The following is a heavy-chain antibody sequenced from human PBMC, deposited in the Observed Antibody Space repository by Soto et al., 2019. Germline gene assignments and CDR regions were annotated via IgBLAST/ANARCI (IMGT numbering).Heavy chain of an antibody. CDR3: VRADSSGYTFEH. CDR1: GGSITSGGYY. CDR2: IYYRGTT. D-gene: IGHD3-22*01. Sequence: QVQLQESGPGLVQPSQTLSLSCTVSGGSITSGGYYWSWIRQHPGKGLEWIGSIYYRGTTYYNPSLKSRLTISLDTSKNQFSLEVNSVSAADTAVYYCVRADSSGYTFEHWGQGTLVTVCS. J-gene: IGHJ4*02. V-gene: IGHV4-31*03.